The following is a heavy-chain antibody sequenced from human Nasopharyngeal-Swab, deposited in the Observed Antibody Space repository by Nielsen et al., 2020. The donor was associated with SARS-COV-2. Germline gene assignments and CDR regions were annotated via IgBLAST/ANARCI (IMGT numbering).Heavy chain of an antibody. V-gene: IGHV3-7*01. D-gene: IGHD3-3*01. Sequence: LKISCAASGFTFSSYWMTWVRQAPGKGLEWVANIKHDGSATYYADSVKGRFTISRDNAKSSLHLQMNSLRAEDTAVYYCARHYDFWSGYYNSHFYGMDVWGQGTTVTVSS. CDR1: GFTFSSYW. CDR2: IKHDGSAT. CDR3: ARHYDFWSGYYNSHFYGMDV. J-gene: IGHJ6*02.